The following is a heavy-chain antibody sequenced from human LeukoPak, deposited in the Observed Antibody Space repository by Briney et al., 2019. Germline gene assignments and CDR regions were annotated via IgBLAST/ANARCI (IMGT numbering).Heavy chain of an antibody. CDR3: ARDGVGVLWFGEPSPRFDY. CDR1: GFTFSDYG. V-gene: IGHV3-30*02. Sequence: LTGGSLRLSCAASGFTFSDYGMHWVRQAPGKGLEWVAFIRYDGTTQHYADSVKGRFIISRDNSKNTLFLQINSLRGEDTAVYYCARDGVGVLWFGEPSPRFDYWGQGTLVTVSS. D-gene: IGHD3-10*01. CDR2: IRYDGTTQ. J-gene: IGHJ4*02.